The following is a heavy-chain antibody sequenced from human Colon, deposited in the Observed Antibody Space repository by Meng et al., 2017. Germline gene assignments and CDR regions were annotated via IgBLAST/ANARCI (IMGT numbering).Heavy chain of an antibody. V-gene: IGHV4-4*07. Sequence: VTPSGSLCSPSLCSVARISGSDWGWFRPPAGKGLDLIGRIYTSGSTNYTPSLKGRVSMSVDPSKNQFSLKLSFVTAADTAIYYCARYGGGAVAGTRGAIDYWGQGTLVTVSS. CDR1: VARISGSD. D-gene: IGHD6-19*01. CDR2: IYTSGST. J-gene: IGHJ4*02. CDR3: ARYGGGAVAGTRGAIDY.